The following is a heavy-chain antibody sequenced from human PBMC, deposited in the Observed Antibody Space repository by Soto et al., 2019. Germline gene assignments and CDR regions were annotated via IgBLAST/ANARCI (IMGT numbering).Heavy chain of an antibody. CDR2: ISYDGSNK. J-gene: IGHJ4*02. CDR1: GFTFSSYA. V-gene: IGHV3-30-3*01. CDR3: ARDGGDIVGPTPPDPEDY. Sequence: PGGSLRLSCAASGFTFSSYAMHWVRQAPGKGLEWVAVISYDGSNKYCADSVKGRFTISRDNSKNTLYLQMNSLRAEDTAVYYCARDGGDIVGPTPPDPEDYWGQGTLVTVSS. D-gene: IGHD1-26*01.